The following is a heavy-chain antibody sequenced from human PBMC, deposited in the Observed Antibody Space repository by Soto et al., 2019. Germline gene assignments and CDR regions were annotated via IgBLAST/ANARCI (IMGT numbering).Heavy chain of an antibody. D-gene: IGHD2-15*01. CDR3: ARDYRDTVVTPKAYHYYGMDV. V-gene: IGHV3-33*01. Sequence: QVQLVESGGGVVQPGRSLRLSCAASGFTFSSYGMHWVRQAPGKGLEWVAVIWYDGSNKYYADSVKGRFTISRDNSKNTLYLQMNSLRAEDTAVYYCARDYRDTVVTPKAYHYYGMDVRGQGTTVTVSS. CDR1: GFTFSSYG. CDR2: IWYDGSNK. J-gene: IGHJ6*02.